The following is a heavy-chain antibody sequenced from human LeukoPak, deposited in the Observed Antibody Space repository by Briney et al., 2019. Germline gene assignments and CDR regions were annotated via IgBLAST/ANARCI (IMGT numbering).Heavy chain of an antibody. CDR1: GGTFSSYA. V-gene: IGHV1-69*13. J-gene: IGHJ4*02. CDR2: TIPIFGTA. CDR3: ARDGPTYYYDSSGYYFDY. D-gene: IGHD3-22*01. Sequence: SVKVSCKASGGTFSSYAISWVRQAPGQGLEWMGGTIPIFGTANYAQKFQGRVTITADESTSTAYMELSSLRSEDTAVYYCARDGPTYYYDSSGYYFDYWGQGTLVTVSS.